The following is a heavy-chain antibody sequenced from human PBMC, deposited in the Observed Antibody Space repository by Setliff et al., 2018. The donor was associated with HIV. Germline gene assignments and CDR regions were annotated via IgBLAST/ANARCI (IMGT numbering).Heavy chain of an antibody. D-gene: IGHD6-13*01. Sequence: SETLSLTCTVSGGSINTYWSWIRQPPGKGLEWIGNILYGGTTYYTPSLKSRVTLSVDKSKNQFSLRLSSVTAADTAVYYCATLAAAGESYDYWGQGSLVTVSS. CDR3: ATLAAAGESYDY. CDR1: GGSINTY. V-gene: IGHV4-59*04. CDR2: ILYGGTT. J-gene: IGHJ4*02.